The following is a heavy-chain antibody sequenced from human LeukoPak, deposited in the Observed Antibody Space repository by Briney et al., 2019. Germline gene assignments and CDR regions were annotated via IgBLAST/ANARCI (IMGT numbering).Heavy chain of an antibody. D-gene: IGHD4-17*01. Sequence: GGSLRLSCAASGFTFSSYAMYWVRQAPGKGLEYVSAITGSGGSTYYANSVKGRFTIPRDNSKNTLYLQMGSLRAEDMAVYYRARVDYGDFVFDYWGQGTLVTVSS. CDR2: ITGSGGST. V-gene: IGHV3-64*01. CDR1: GFTFSSYA. CDR3: ARVDYGDFVFDY. J-gene: IGHJ4*02.